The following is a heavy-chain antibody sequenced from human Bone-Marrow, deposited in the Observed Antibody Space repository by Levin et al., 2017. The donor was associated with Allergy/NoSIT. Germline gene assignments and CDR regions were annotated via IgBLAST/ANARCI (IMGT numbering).Heavy chain of an antibody. CDR2: IIPVFATP. CDR3: AREGPAALYLDF. J-gene: IGHJ4*02. Sequence: VASVKVSCKASGYTFSGYAISWMRQAPGQGLEWMGGIIPVFATPDYAQKFQGRVTITADESTNTVYMELSSLRSDDTAVYFCAREGPAALYLDFWGQGTLVTVSS. D-gene: IGHD2-2*01. CDR1: GYTFSGYA. V-gene: IGHV1-69*13.